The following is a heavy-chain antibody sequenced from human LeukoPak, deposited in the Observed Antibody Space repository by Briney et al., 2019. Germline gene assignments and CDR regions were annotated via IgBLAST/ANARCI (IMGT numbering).Heavy chain of an antibody. CDR3: ARDEVGPGSSGYWDAFDI. D-gene: IGHD3-22*01. Sequence: GGSLRLSCAASGFTFSSYSMNWVRQAPGKGLEWVSYISGGSSTIYYADSVKGRFTIFRDNAKSSLYLQMNSLRAEDTAVYYCARDEVGPGSSGYWDAFDIWGQGTMVTVSS. J-gene: IGHJ3*02. CDR1: GFTFSSYS. CDR2: ISGGSSTI. V-gene: IGHV3-48*04.